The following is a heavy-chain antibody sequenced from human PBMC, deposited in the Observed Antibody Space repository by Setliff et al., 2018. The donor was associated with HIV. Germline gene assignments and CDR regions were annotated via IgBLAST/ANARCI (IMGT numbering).Heavy chain of an antibody. CDR1: GTSLSSSDSY. J-gene: IGHJ5*01. CDR3: ARGNYYNLWADPFDF. V-gene: IGHV4-39*07. Sequence: SETLSLTCSVSGTSLSSSDSYWGWIRQPPGKGLEWIGNIYYSETTYYNSSLKSRVTITVDTSKNQFSLKLSSVTAADTAVYYCARGNYYNLWADPFDFWGQGTLVTVSS. CDR2: IYYSETT. D-gene: IGHD3-3*01.